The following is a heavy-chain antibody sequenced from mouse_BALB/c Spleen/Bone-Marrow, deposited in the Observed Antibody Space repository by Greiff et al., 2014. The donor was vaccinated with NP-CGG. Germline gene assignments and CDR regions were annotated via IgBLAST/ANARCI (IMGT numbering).Heavy chain of an antibody. J-gene: IGHJ2*01. CDR3: ARWGNYYFDY. CDR1: GFNIKDYY. CDR2: IDPENGNT. Sequence: SGAELVRPGALVKLSCKASGFNIKDYYMHWVKQRPEQGLEWIGWIDPENGNTIYDPKFQGKASITADTSSSTAYLQPSSLTSEDTAVYYCARWGNYYFDYWGQGTTLTVSS. V-gene: IGHV14-1*02.